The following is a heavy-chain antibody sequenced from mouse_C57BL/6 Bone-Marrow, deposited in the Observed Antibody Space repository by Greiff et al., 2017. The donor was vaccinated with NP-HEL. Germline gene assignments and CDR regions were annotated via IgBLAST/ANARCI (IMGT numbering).Heavy chain of an antibody. CDR2: ILPGSGST. V-gene: IGHV1-9*01. J-gene: IGHJ3*01. CDR1: GYTFTGYW. CDR3: ARGYGGSPSWFAY. Sequence: QVQLKESGAELMKPGASVKLSCKATGYTFTGYWIEWVKQRPGHGLEWIGEILPGSGSTNYNEKFKGKATFTADTSSNTAYMQLSSLTTEDSAIYYCARGYGGSPSWFAYWGQGTLVTVSA. D-gene: IGHD1-1*01.